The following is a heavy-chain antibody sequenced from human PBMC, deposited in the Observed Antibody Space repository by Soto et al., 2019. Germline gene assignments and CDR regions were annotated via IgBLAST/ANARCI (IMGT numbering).Heavy chain of an antibody. V-gene: IGHV3-53*01. D-gene: IGHD6-13*01. CDR2: IYSGGST. CDR3: ARDAGIRHYYGMDV. Sequence: GGSLRLSCAASGFTVSSNYMSWVRQAPGKGLEWVSVIYSGGSTYYADSVKGRFTISRDNSKNTLYLQMNSLRAEDTAVHYCARDAGIRHYYGMDVWGQGTTVTVSS. CDR1: GFTVSSNY. J-gene: IGHJ6*02.